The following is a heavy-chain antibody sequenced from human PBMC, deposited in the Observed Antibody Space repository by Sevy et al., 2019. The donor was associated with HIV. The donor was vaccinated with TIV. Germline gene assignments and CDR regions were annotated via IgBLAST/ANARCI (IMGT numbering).Heavy chain of an antibody. Sequence: GGSLRLSCAASGFTFSSYAMHWVRQAPGKGLEWVAVISYDGSNKYYADSVKGRFTMSRDNSKNTLYLQMNSLRAEDTAVYYGARDSPDTAMVSYYFDYWGQGTLVTVSS. J-gene: IGHJ4*02. CDR1: GFTFSSYA. CDR3: ARDSPDTAMVSYYFDY. V-gene: IGHV3-30-3*01. D-gene: IGHD5-18*01. CDR2: ISYDGSNK.